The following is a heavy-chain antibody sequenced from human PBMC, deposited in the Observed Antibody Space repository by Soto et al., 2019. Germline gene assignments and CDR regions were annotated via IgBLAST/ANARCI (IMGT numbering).Heavy chain of an antibody. CDR3: GSGPSTTWIDN. J-gene: IGHJ4*02. CDR1: GGSITSHHYY. CDR2: IYSGGNT. Sequence: QLQVQESGPGQVKPSQTLSLTCTVSGGSITSHHYYWGWIRQPPGKGLEWIGSIYSGGNTYYNPSLRSRLTIFVETAKNLISLKLSSVTAADSAIYYCGSGPSTTWIDNWGLGTQVSVSS. V-gene: IGHV4-39*01. D-gene: IGHD2-2*01.